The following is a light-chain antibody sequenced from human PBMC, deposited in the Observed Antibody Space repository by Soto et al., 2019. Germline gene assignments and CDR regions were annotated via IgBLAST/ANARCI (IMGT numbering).Light chain of an antibody. Sequence: DVVMTQSPLSLPVTLGQPASISCRSNQSLVHSDGIAYFSWFQQRPGRSPRRLIYKVSNRDSGVPDRFSGSGSGTDFTLKISRVEAEDVGVYYCMQGTHWPPITFGQGTRLETK. CDR2: KVS. CDR1: QSLVHSDGIAY. CDR3: MQGTHWPPIT. J-gene: IGKJ5*01. V-gene: IGKV2-30*02.